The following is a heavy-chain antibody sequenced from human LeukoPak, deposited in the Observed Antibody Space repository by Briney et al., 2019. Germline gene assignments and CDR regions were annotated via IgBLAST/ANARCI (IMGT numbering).Heavy chain of an antibody. J-gene: IGHJ4*02. CDR1: GYSFTSYW. D-gene: IGHD3-22*01. Sequence: HGESLKISCKGSGYSFTSYWISWVRPMPGKGLEWMGRIDPSDSYTNYSPSFQGHVTISADKSISTAYLQWSSLKASDTAMYYCARLVRGRDSSGYDVYYFDYWGQGTLVTVSS. CDR2: IDPSDSYT. V-gene: IGHV5-10-1*01. CDR3: ARLVRGRDSSGYDVYYFDY.